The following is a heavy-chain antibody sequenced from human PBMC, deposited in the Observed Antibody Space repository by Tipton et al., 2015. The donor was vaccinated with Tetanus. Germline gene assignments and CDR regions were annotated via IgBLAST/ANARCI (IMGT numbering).Heavy chain of an antibody. Sequence: SLRLSCAASGFTFDDYGMHWVRQVPGKGLEWVSGITWNSGSIGYADSVKGRFTISRDNAKNSLYLQMNSLRAEDTAVYYCAKGGTIMIWNYYFDSWGQGTLVTVSS. CDR3: AKGGTIMIWNYYFDS. V-gene: IGHV3-9*01. CDR1: GFTFDDYG. D-gene: IGHD3-16*01. J-gene: IGHJ4*02. CDR2: ITWNSGSI.